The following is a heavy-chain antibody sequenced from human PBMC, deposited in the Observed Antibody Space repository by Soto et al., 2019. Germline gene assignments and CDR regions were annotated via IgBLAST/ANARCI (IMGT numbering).Heavy chain of an antibody. CDR2: ISSTTNYI. Sequence: EVQLVESGGSLVKPGGSLRLSCAASGFTFTRYSMNWVRQAPGKGLEWVSSISSTTNYIYYGESMKGRFTISRDNAKDSLYLEMNSLRAEDTAVYYCARESEDLTSNFDYWCQGTLVTVSS. J-gene: IGHJ4*02. CDR3: ARESEDLTSNFDY. V-gene: IGHV3-21*06. CDR1: GFTFTRYS.